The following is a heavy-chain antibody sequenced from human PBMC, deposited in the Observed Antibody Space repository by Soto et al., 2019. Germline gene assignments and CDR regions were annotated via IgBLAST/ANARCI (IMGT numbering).Heavy chain of an antibody. J-gene: IGHJ4*02. CDR1: GYTFSGFY. Sequence: ASVKVSCKASGYTFSGFYMHWVRQAPGQGLEWMGWINPNSGGTKSAEKFQGRVTMTRDTSISTAYMELSRLTSDDTAVYYCASAAVTGTAGLDFWGQGTQVSVS. V-gene: IGHV1-2*02. D-gene: IGHD6-19*01. CDR3: ASAAVTGTAGLDF. CDR2: INPNSGGT.